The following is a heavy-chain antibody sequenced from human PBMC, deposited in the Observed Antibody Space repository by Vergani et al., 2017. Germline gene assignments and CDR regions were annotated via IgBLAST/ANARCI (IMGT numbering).Heavy chain of an antibody. Sequence: EVQLVESGGGLVQPGGSLRLSCAASGFTFSSYWMHWVRQAPGKGLVWVSRINTDGSSRSYADSVKGRFTISRDNAKNTLYLQMNSLRAEDTAVYYCARDRIQLWFSYYYYYGMDVGSQGCTVTVSS. J-gene: IGHJ6*02. D-gene: IGHD5-18*01. CDR3: ARDRIQLWFSYYYYYGMDV. V-gene: IGHV3-74*01. CDR1: GFTFSSYW. CDR2: INTDGSSR.